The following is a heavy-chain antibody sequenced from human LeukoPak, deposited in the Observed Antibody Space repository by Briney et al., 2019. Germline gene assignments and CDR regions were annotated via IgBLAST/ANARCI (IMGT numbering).Heavy chain of an antibody. Sequence: ASVKVSCKASGYTFTGYYMHWVRQAPGQGLEWMGWINPNSGGTNYAQKFQGRVTMTRDTSISTAHMELSRLRSDDTAVYYCARDQAMVRGSLSGMDVWGQGTTVTVSS. CDR2: INPNSGGT. V-gene: IGHV1-2*02. J-gene: IGHJ6*02. D-gene: IGHD3-10*01. CDR3: ARDQAMVRGSLSGMDV. CDR1: GYTFTGYY.